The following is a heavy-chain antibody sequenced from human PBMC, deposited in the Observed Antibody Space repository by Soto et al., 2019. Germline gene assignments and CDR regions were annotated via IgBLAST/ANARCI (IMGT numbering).Heavy chain of an antibody. CDR1: GFTFSSYA. V-gene: IGHV3-23*01. CDR2: ISGSSGGT. CDR3: AKDPQYCSGGSCYSGFYYFDY. J-gene: IGHJ4*02. D-gene: IGHD2-15*01. Sequence: GGSLRLSCVASGFTFSSYAMNWVRQAPGKGLEWVSAISGSSGGTYYADSVKGRFTISRDNSKNTLYLQMNSLRAEDTAVYYCAKDPQYCSGGSCYSGFYYFDYWGQGTLVTVSS.